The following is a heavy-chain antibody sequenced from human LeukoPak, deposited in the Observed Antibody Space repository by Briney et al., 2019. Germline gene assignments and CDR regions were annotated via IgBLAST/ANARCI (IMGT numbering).Heavy chain of an antibody. CDR1: GHTLTELS. Sequence: ASVKVSCKVSGHTLTELSMHWVRQAPGKGLEWMGGFDPEDGETIYAQKFQGRVTMTEDTSTDTAYMELSSLRSEDTAVYYCATPARYDSSGYYHYWGQGTLVTVSS. V-gene: IGHV1-24*01. J-gene: IGHJ4*02. CDR2: FDPEDGET. CDR3: ATPARYDSSGYYHY. D-gene: IGHD3-22*01.